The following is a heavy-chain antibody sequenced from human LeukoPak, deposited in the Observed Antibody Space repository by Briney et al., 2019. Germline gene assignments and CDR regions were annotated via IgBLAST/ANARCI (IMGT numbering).Heavy chain of an antibody. J-gene: IGHJ4*02. Sequence: GGSLRLSCAASGFTVGSNYMNWVRQAPGKGFEWVSSIYSGGSTDYADSVKGRFPISKDSSKNTVYLQMNSLRSDDTAVYFCAGNNYASGTFLVYWGQGTLVTVSS. CDR3: AGNNYASGTFLVY. CDR2: IYSGGST. D-gene: IGHD3-10*01. CDR1: GFTVGSNY. V-gene: IGHV3-66*02.